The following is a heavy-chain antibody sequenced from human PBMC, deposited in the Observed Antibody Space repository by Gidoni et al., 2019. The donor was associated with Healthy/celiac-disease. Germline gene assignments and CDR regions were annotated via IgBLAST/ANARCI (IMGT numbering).Heavy chain of an antibody. V-gene: IGHV4-30-4*01. CDR3: ARVRGATRQNLDY. D-gene: IGHD1-26*01. Sequence: QVQLQESRPGLVKPSQTLSLTCTVSGGSISSGDYYWSWIRQPPGKGLEWIGYIYYSGSTYYTPSLKSRVTISVDTSKNQFSLKLSSVTAADTAVYYCARVRGATRQNLDYWGQGTLVTVSS. CDR1: GGSISSGDYY. J-gene: IGHJ4*02. CDR2: IYYSGST.